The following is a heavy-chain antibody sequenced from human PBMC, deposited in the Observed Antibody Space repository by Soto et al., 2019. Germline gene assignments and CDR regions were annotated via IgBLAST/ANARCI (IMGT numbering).Heavy chain of an antibody. CDR3: ARGRPWGQDYFQH. CDR2: INHSGST. V-gene: IGHV4-34*01. J-gene: IGHJ1*01. D-gene: IGHD7-27*01. CDR1: GGSFSGYY. Sequence: SETLSLTCAVYGGSFSGYYWSWIRQPPGKGLEWIGEINHSGSTNYNPSLKSRVTISVDTSKNQFSLKLSSVTAADTAVYYCARGRPWGQDYFQHWGQGTLVTVSS.